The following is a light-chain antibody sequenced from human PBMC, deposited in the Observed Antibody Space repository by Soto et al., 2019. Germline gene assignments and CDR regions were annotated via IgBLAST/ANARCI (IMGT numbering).Light chain of an antibody. Sequence: QSVLKQPPSVSGAPGQRVTISFTWRSSNIGAGYHVHWYQQLPGTAPKLLISDNNNRPSGVPDRFSGSKSGTSASLAITGLQAEDEADYYCQSYDSNLSAYVFLTGTKVTVL. J-gene: IGLJ1*01. CDR2: DNN. CDR3: QSYDSNLSAYV. CDR1: SSNIGAGYH. V-gene: IGLV1-40*01.